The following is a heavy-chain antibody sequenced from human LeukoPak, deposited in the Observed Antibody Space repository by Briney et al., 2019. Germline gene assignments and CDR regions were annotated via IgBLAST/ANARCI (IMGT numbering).Heavy chain of an antibody. CDR2: ISYDGSNK. J-gene: IGHJ6*02. V-gene: IGHV3-30*18. CDR1: GFTFSSYG. Sequence: GGSLRLSCAASGFTFSSYGMHWVRQAPGKGLEWVAVISYDGSNKYYADSVKGRFTISRDNSKNTLYLQMNSLRAEDTAVYYCAKDKGTMVRGVNSHYYYGMDVWGQGTTVTVSS. D-gene: IGHD3-10*01. CDR3: AKDKGTMVRGVNSHYYYGMDV.